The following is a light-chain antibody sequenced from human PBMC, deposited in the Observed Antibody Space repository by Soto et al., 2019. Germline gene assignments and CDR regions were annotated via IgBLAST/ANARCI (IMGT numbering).Light chain of an antibody. Sequence: QSVLTQPPSVSAAPGQKVTISCSGSSSNIGNNYVSWYQQLPGTAPKLLIYENNKRPSGIPDRFSGSKSGTSATLGITGLQTGDDSDYYCGTWDSSLSALYVFGTGTKVTV. V-gene: IGLV1-51*02. CDR2: ENN. J-gene: IGLJ1*01. CDR1: SSNIGNNY. CDR3: GTWDSSLSALYV.